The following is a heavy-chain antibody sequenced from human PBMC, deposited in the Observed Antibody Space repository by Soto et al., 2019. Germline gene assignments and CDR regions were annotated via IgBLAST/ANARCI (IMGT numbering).Heavy chain of an antibody. V-gene: IGHV3-21*01. CDR2: ISSSSSYI. CDR3: ARDWRGGDIVVVPTAERFDY. D-gene: IGHD2-2*01. J-gene: IGHJ4*02. Sequence: GGSLRLSCAASGFTFSSYSMNWVRQAPGKGLEWVSSISSSSSYIYYADSVKGRFTISRDNAKNSLYLQMNSLRAEDTAVYYCARDWRGGDIVVVPTAERFDYWGQGTLVTVSS. CDR1: GFTFSSYS.